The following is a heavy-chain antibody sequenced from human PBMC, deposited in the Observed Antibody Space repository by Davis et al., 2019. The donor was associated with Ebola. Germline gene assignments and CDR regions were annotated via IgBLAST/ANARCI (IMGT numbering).Heavy chain of an antibody. J-gene: IGHJ4*02. D-gene: IGHD3-22*01. CDR3: ARHPVTYYYDSSGSIDY. V-gene: IGHV1-2*02. CDR1: GYTFTSYY. CDR2: INPNSGGT. Sequence: ASVKVSCKASGYTFTSYYMHWVRQAPGQGLEWMGWINPNSGGTNYAQKFQGRVTMTRDTSISTAYMELSRLRSDDTAVYYCARHPVTYYYDSSGSIDYWGQGTLVTVSS.